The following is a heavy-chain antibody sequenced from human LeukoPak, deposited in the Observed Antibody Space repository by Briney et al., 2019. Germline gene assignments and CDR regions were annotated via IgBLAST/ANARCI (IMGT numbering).Heavy chain of an antibody. CDR3: TREYDFWSGYRYYYYYYYMDV. J-gene: IGHJ6*03. CDR2: IRSKANSYAT. CDR1: GFTFSGSA. V-gene: IGHV3-73*01. D-gene: IGHD3-3*01. Sequence: PGGSLRLSCADSGFTFSGSAMHWVRQASGKGLEWVGRIRSKANSYATAYAASVKGRFTISRDDSKNTAYLQMNSLKTEDTAVYYCTREYDFWSGYRYYYYYYYMDVWGKGTTVTVSS.